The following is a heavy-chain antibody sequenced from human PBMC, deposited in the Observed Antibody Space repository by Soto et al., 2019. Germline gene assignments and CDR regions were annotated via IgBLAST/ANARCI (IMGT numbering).Heavy chain of an antibody. V-gene: IGHV2-5*02. CDR1: GFSLSTSGVG. D-gene: IGHD3-22*01. CDR3: AHSLMIVVVTSWYFDY. CDR2: IYWDDDK. Sequence: QITLKESGPTLVKPTQTLTLTCTFSGFSLSTSGVGVGWIRQPPGKALEWLALIYWDDDKRYSPSLKSRLTNSKDTSKNQVVLTMTNMDPVDTATYYCAHSLMIVVVTSWYFDYWGQGTLVTVSS. J-gene: IGHJ4*02.